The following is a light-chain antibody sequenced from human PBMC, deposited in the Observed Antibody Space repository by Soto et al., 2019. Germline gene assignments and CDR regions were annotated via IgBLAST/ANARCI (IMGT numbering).Light chain of an antibody. V-gene: IGKV3-11*01. CDR1: QSVSSY. J-gene: IGKJ4*01. CDR2: DAS. CDR3: QQLSNWPAGT. Sequence: ELVLTQSPATLSLPPGERATLSCRASQSVSSYLAWYQQKPGQAPRLLIYDASNRATGIPARFSGSGSGTDFTLTISSLEDEDFAVYYCQQLSNWPAGTFGGGTTVEI.